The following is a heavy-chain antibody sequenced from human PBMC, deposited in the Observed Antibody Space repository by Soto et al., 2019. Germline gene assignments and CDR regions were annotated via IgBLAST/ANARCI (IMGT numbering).Heavy chain of an antibody. V-gene: IGHV3-33*01. CDR3: ARALTIFGGLDY. CDR2: IWYDGSNK. D-gene: IGHD3-3*01. Sequence: GGSLRLSCAASGFTFSSYGMHWVRQAPGKGLEWVAVIWYDGSNKYYADSVKGRFTISRDNSKNTLYLQMNSLRAEDTAVYYCARALTIFGGLDYWGQGTLVTVSS. CDR1: GFTFSSYG. J-gene: IGHJ4*02.